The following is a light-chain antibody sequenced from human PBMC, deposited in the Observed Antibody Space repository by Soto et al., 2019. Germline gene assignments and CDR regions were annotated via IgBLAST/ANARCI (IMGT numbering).Light chain of an antibody. CDR2: DAS. J-gene: IGKJ5*01. Sequence: EMVLTQSPATLSLFPGERATLSCRASQTISSGFLAWYQQKVGQAPRLLIYDASNRATGVPDRFSGSGSGTDFSLTISRLEPEDFAVYHCPQYSSSPRTSGHPTRLEI. CDR1: QTISSGF. CDR3: PQYSSSPRT. V-gene: IGKV3-20*01.